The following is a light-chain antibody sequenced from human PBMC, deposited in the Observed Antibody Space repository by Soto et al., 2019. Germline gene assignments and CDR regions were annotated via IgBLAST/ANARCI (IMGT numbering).Light chain of an antibody. Sequence: DIQMTQSPSTLSASVGDRVTLTCRASQSISSWLTWYQQKAGQAPKLLIYNASIVESGVPSRFSGSGSGTTFTLTISRLQPDAAANYYRQQYSYFATFGQGTRVEVK. CDR2: NAS. CDR1: QSISSW. CDR3: QQYSYFAT. J-gene: IGKJ1*01. V-gene: IGKV1-5*03.